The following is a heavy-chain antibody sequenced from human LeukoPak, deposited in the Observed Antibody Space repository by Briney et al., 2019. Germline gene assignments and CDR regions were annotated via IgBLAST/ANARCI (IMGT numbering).Heavy chain of an antibody. D-gene: IGHD5-24*01. V-gene: IGHV3-33*01. CDR1: GFTFSTYG. J-gene: IGHJ4*02. CDR3: ARDSIRDGYNSDYFDY. CDR2: IWYDGTNA. Sequence: PGGSLRLSCAASGFTFSTYGMHWVRQAPGKALEWVAVIWYDGTNAYYADSVKGRFTISRHNSKSTLYLQLNSLRAEDTAVYYCARDSIRDGYNSDYFDYWGQGTLVTVSS.